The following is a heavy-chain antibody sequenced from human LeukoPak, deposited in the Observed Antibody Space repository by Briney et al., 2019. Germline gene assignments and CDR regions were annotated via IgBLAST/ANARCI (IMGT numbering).Heavy chain of an antibody. CDR3: ARDPYYYYYMDV. CDR2: ISYDGSNK. V-gene: IGHV3-30-3*01. J-gene: IGHJ6*03. Sequence: PGGSLRLSCAASGFTVSSNYMSWVRQAPGKGLEWVAVISYDGSNKYYADSVKGRFTISRDNSKNTLYLQMNSLRAEDTAVYYCARDPYYYYYMDVWGKGTTVTVSS. CDR1: GFTVSSNY.